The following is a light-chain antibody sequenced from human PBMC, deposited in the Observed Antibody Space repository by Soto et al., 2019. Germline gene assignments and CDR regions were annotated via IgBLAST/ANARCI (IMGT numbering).Light chain of an antibody. CDR3: SSYTSSSTLCV. Sequence: QSVLTQAPSISGAPGQRVTISCTGSSSNIGAGYDVHWFQQFPGTAPRLLIHGNNNRPSGVPDRFSGSESGTSASLAIAGLQAGDEADYYCSSYTSSSTLCVFGTGTKVTVL. CDR2: GNN. V-gene: IGLV1-40*01. J-gene: IGLJ1*01. CDR1: SSNIGAGYD.